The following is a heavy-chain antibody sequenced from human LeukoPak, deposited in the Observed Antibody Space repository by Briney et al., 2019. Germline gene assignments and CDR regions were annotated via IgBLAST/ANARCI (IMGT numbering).Heavy chain of an antibody. Sequence: SETLSLTCAVYGGSFSDYYWTWIRQTPGKGLEWIGDMSPSGSPNYNPSLKSRVTISVDKSKNQFSLKLRSVTAADTAVYYCARGRQDVNMVVVVMAGVSYYLDVWGKGTRSPSP. CDR3: ARGRQDVNMVVVVMAGVSYYLDV. D-gene: IGHD3-22*01. J-gene: IGHJ6*03. CDR1: GGSFSDYY. CDR2: MSPSGSP. V-gene: IGHV4-34*01.